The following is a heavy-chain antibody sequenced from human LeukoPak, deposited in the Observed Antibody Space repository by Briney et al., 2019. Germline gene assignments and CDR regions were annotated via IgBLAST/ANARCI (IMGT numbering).Heavy chain of an antibody. Sequence: GASVKVSCKASGFTFTTSAVQWVRQARGQRLEWIGWIEVGNGNTNYAQKFQGRVTITRDTSASTAYMELSSLRSEDTAVYYCARPSYYYGSGSYLYWFDPWGQGTLVTVSS. CDR2: IEVGNGNT. CDR3: ARPSYYYGSGSYLYWFDP. V-gene: IGHV1-58*01. D-gene: IGHD3-10*01. J-gene: IGHJ5*02. CDR1: GFTFTTSA.